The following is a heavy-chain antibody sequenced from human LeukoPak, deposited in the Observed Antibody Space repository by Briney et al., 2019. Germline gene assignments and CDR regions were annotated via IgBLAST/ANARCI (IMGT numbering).Heavy chain of an antibody. CDR2: INYSGST. CDR3: ARGCRIAVAGNPPPYFDY. D-gene: IGHD6-19*01. CDR1: GGSFSGYY. V-gene: IGHV4-34*01. Sequence: SETLSLTCAVYGGSFSGYYWSWIRQPPGKGLEWIGEINYSGSTNYNPSLKSRVTISVDTSKNQFSLKLSSVTAADTAVYYRARGCRIAVAGNPPPYFDYWGQGTLVTVSS. J-gene: IGHJ4*02.